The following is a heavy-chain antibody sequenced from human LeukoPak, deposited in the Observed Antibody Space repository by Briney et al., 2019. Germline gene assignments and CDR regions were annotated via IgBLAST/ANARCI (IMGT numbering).Heavy chain of an antibody. CDR1: GYTFTNYW. CDR2: IYPGDSDT. J-gene: IGHJ4*02. CDR3: ARGDYGDFRVFYTLFDY. Sequence: GESLKISCQGSGYTFTNYWIGWVRQMPGKGLEWMGIIYPGDSDTRSSPSFQGQVTISADKSISTAYLQWSSLKASDTAMYYCARGDYGDFRVFYTLFDYWGQGTLVTVSS. D-gene: IGHD4-17*01. V-gene: IGHV5-51*01.